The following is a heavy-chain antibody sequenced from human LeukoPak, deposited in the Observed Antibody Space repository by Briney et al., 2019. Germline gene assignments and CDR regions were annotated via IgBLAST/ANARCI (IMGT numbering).Heavy chain of an antibody. CDR1: GGSISSYY. CDR3: ARVTCTSTSCYRKDAFDI. CDR2: IYYSGTT. J-gene: IGHJ3*02. D-gene: IGHD2-2*01. V-gene: IGHV4-59*01. Sequence: PSETLSLTCTVSGGSISSYYWNWIRQPPGKGLEWIGYIYYSGTTNYNPSLKGRVTISVDTSKNQFSLKLSSVTAVDTAVYYCARVTCTSTSCYRKDAFDIWGQGTMVTVSS.